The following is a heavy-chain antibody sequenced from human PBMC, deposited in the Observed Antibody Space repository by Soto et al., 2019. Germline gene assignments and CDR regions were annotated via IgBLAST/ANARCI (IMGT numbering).Heavy chain of an antibody. Sequence: PSDTLSPTSTISGRSIRTSCYYWGWIRQPPGKGLEWIGSIYYSGSTYYNPSLKSRVTISVDTSKNQFSLKLSSVTAADTAVYYCATSRAFDIWGQGTMVT. V-gene: IGHV4-39*01. CDR1: GRSIRTSCYY. CDR2: IYYSGST. CDR3: ATSRAFDI. J-gene: IGHJ3*02.